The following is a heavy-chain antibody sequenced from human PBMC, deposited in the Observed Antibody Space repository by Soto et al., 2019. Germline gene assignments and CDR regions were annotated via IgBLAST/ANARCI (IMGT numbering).Heavy chain of an antibody. CDR2: ISAYNGNT. D-gene: IGHD3-10*01. Sequence: QVQLVQSGAEVKKPGASVKVSCKASGYTFTSYGISWVRQAPGQGLEWMGWISAYNGNTNYAQKLQGRVTMTTDTSTGTGYMELRSLRSDDTAVYYCARDGVLLWFGELNDAFDIWGQGTMVTVSS. J-gene: IGHJ3*02. V-gene: IGHV1-18*04. CDR3: ARDGVLLWFGELNDAFDI. CDR1: GYTFTSYG.